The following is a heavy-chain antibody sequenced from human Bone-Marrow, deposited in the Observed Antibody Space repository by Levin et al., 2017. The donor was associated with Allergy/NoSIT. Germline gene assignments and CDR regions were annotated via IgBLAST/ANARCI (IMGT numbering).Heavy chain of an antibody. V-gene: IGHV1-69*01. D-gene: IGHD5-18*01. CDR2: IIPIFGTT. J-gene: IGHJ6*02. CDR3: ARDGGSVHAAMGNYHYSGMDV. CDR1: GSTFRNYS. Sequence: PGESLKISCKSSGSTFRNYSFNWVRQAPGRGLEWMGGIIPIFGTTEYSQNFQGRLTITADESTSTAYMELTSLRSEDTAVYFCARDGGSVHAAMGNYHYSGMDVWGQGTAVTVSS.